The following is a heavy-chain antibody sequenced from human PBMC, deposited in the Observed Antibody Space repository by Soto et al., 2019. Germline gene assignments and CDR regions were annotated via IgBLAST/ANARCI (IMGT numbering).Heavy chain of an antibody. Sequence: SETLSLTCTVSGGSISSYYWSWIRQPPGKGLEWIGYIYYSGSTNYNPSLKSRVTISVDTSKNQFSLKLSSVTAADTAVYYCARQVSKGGWYIGNLDVWGKGTTVTVS. V-gene: IGHV4-59*01. D-gene: IGHD6-19*01. CDR1: GGSISSYY. CDR3: ARQVSKGGWYIGNLDV. J-gene: IGHJ6*03. CDR2: IYYSGST.